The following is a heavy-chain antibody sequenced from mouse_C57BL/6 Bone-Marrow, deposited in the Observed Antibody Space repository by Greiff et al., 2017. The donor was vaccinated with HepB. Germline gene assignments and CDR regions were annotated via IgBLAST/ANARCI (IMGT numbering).Heavy chain of an antibody. CDR3: GPLYYGSSGGYFDY. Sequence: QVQLQQPGAELVKPGASVKLSCKASGYTFTSYWMHWVKQRPGQGLEWIGMIHPNSGSTNYNEKFKSKATLTVDKSSSTAYMQLSSLTSEDSAVYYCGPLYYGSSGGYFDYWGQGTTLTVSS. CDR1: GYTFTSYW. CDR2: IHPNSGST. J-gene: IGHJ2*01. D-gene: IGHD1-1*01. V-gene: IGHV1-64*01.